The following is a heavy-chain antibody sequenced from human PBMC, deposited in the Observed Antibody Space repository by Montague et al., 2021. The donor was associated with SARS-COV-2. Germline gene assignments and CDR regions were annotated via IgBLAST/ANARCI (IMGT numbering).Heavy chain of an antibody. D-gene: IGHD6-19*01. Sequence: SETLSLTCTVSGYSISTGYYWGWIRLPPGKGLEWIGTIYHSGSTYFNPSLKSRVTISVDTSKNQFSLNLSSVTAADTAVYYCAKVAGSHDTFDIWGRGTMVTVSS. CDR3: AKVAGSHDTFDI. CDR2: IYHSGST. V-gene: IGHV4-38-2*02. CDR1: GYSISTGYY. J-gene: IGHJ3*02.